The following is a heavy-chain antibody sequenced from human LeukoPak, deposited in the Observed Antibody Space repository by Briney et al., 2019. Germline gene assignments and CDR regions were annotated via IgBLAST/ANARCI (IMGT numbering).Heavy chain of an antibody. CDR2: INPNSGGT. J-gene: IGHJ6*03. Sequence: ASVKVSCTASGYTFTSYAMNWVRQAPGQGLEWMGWINPNSGGTNYAQKFQGRGTMTRDTSISTAYMELSRLRSDDTAVYYCATECGYCSSTSRPPYYYYYMDVWGKGTTVTVSS. CDR3: ATECGYCSSTSRPPYYYYYMDV. CDR1: GYTFTSYA. D-gene: IGHD2-2*01. V-gene: IGHV1-2*02.